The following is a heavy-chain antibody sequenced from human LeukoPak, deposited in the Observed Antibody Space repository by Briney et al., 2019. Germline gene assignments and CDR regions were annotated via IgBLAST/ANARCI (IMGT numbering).Heavy chain of an antibody. Sequence: GGSLRLSCIASGFTFGDYAMTWVRQAPGKGLEWVAVISYDGSNKYYADSVKGRFTISRDNSKNTLYLQMNSLRGEDTAVYYCAKAYTIFGVVIFQYHYMDVWGKGTTVTVSS. CDR3: AKAYTIFGVVIFQYHYMDV. J-gene: IGHJ6*03. CDR2: ISYDGSNK. V-gene: IGHV3-30*04. D-gene: IGHD3-3*01. CDR1: GFTFGDYA.